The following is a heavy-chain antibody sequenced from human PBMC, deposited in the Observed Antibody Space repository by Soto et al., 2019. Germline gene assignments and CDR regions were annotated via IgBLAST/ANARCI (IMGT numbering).Heavy chain of an antibody. CDR1: GRSFRNFA. CDR2: ISPDGATK. CDR3: SGGDQWVFFGATDH. V-gene: IGHV3-30-3*02. D-gene: IGHD3-3*01. Sequence: GSLVLTCTVSGRSFRNFAMCWVRRDTGKGLEWVAAISPDGATKYHSESVKGRFSIARDNSKDTFSLDMSDVRPDDTAVYFCSGGDQWVFFGATDHWGQGTTVTVYS. J-gene: IGHJ4*01.